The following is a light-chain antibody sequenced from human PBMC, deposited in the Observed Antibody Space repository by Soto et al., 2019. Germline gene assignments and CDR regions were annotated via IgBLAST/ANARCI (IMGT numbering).Light chain of an antibody. CDR3: QQYNGRPTWT. Sequence: LAWYQKKPRKPPNLLIYKAYTLQSGVPSRFSDNGSGTEFTLTIPSLQPDDSATYYCQQYNGRPTWTFGQGTKVDI. J-gene: IGKJ1*01. CDR2: KAY. V-gene: IGKV1-5*03.